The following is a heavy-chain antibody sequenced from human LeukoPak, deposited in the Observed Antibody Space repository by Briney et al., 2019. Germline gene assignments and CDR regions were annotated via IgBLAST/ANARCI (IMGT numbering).Heavy chain of an antibody. CDR2: INHSGST. J-gene: IGHJ4*02. CDR3: ARGRPLVYCSGGSCYSLDY. V-gene: IGHV4-34*01. Sequence: PSETLSLTCAVYGGSFSGYYWSWIRQPPGKGLEWIGEINHSGSTNYNPSLKGRVTISVDTSKNQFSLKLSSVTAADTAVYYCARGRPLVYCSGGSCYSLDYWGQGTLVTVSS. D-gene: IGHD2-15*01. CDR1: GGSFSGYY.